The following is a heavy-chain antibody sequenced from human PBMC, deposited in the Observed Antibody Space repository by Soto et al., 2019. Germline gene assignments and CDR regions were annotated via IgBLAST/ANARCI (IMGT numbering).Heavy chain of an antibody. J-gene: IGHJ4*02. V-gene: IGHV4-59*01. CDR3: ARVGVTIFGVVRELDY. Sequence: QVQLQESGPGLVKPSETLSLTCTVSGGSISSYYWSWIRQPPGKGLEWIGYIYYSGSTNYNPSLKSRVTISVDTSTNQFALKLSSVTAADTAVYYCARVGVTIFGVVRELDYWGQGTLVTVSS. CDR2: IYYSGST. D-gene: IGHD3-3*01. CDR1: GGSISSYY.